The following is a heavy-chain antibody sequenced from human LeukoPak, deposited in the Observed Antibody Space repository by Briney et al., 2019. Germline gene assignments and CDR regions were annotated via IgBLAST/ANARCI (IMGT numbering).Heavy chain of an antibody. J-gene: IGHJ4*02. CDR2: IYYSGST. Sequence: PSETLSLTCTVSGGSISSSSYYWGWIRQPPGKGLEWIGTIYYSGSTYYNPSLKSRVTISVDTPKNQSSLKLSSVTAADTAVYYCARRDYYDSSGYFGYWGQGTLVTVSS. CDR1: GGSISSSSYY. V-gene: IGHV4-39*01. D-gene: IGHD3-22*01. CDR3: ARRDYYDSSGYFGY.